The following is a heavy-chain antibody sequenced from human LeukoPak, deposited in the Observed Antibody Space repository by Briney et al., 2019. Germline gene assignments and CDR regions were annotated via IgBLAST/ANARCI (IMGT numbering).Heavy chain of an antibody. CDR3: AKDDAWLRFGE. V-gene: IGHV3-23*01. CDR2: ISGSGAGT. J-gene: IGHJ4*02. Sequence: PGGSLRLSCAASGFTFSSFAMSWVRQAPGKGLDWVSSISGSGAGTYYADSVKGRFTISRDNSKNTLYLEVISLTAEDTAVYYCAKDDAWLRFGEWSQGTLVTVSS. D-gene: IGHD3-10*01. CDR1: GFTFSSFA.